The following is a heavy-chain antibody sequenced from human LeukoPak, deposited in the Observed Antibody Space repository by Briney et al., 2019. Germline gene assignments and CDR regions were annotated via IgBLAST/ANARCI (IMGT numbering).Heavy chain of an antibody. CDR3: ARGLDDSSGYYYASNDWYFDL. CDR2: MNPNSGNT. CDR1: GYTFTSYD. D-gene: IGHD3-22*01. V-gene: IGHV1-8*01. J-gene: IGHJ2*01. Sequence: ASVKVSCKASGYTFTSYDINWVRQATGQGLEWMGWMNPNSGNTGYAQKFQGRVTMTRNTSISTAYMELSSLRSEDTAVYYCARGLDDSSGYYYASNDWYFDLWGRGTLVTVSS.